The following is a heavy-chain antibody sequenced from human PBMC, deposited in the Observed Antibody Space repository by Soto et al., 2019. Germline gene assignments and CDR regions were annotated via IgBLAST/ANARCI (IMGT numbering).Heavy chain of an antibody. CDR2: IIPIFGTA. D-gene: IGHD6-6*01. V-gene: IGHV1-69*01. Sequence: QVQLVQSGAEVKKPGSSVKVSCKASGGTFSSYAISWVRQAPGQGLEWMGGIIPIFGTANYAQKFQGRVTITADESTSTAYMELSSLRSEDTAVYYCARSYSSSSGFVRWFDPWGQGTLVTVSS. J-gene: IGHJ5*02. CDR1: GGTFSSYA. CDR3: ARSYSSSSGFVRWFDP.